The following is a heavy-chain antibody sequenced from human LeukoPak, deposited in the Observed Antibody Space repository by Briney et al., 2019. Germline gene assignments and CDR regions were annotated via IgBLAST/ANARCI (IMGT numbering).Heavy chain of an antibody. Sequence: PSVKVSCKASGYTFTSYYMHWVRQAPGQGLEWMGIINPSGGSTSYAQKFQGRVTMTRDMSTSTVYMELSSLRSEDTAVYYCARDGTSQGDYRDFDYWGQGTLVTVSS. CDR2: INPSGGST. J-gene: IGHJ4*02. CDR3: ARDGTSQGDYRDFDY. V-gene: IGHV1-46*01. D-gene: IGHD4-11*01. CDR1: GYTFTSYY.